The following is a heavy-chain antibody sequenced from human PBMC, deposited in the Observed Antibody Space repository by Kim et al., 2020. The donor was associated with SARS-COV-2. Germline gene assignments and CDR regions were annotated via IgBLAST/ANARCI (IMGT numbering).Heavy chain of an antibody. CDR2: ISSSSTYI. V-gene: IGHV3-21*01. CDR3: AREDNISSGRVLDY. D-gene: IGHD6-6*01. J-gene: IGHJ4*02. Sequence: GGSLRLSCAASGFTFSSCYMNWVRQAPGKGLEWVSSISSSSTYIYYADSVKGRFTISRDNAKNSLYLQMNSLRAEDTAVYYCAREDNISSGRVLDYWGQGTLVTVSS. CDR1: GFTFSSCY.